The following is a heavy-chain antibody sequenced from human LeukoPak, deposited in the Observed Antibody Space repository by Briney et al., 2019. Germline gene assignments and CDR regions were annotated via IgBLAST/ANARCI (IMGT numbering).Heavy chain of an antibody. V-gene: IGHV3-48*03. Sequence: GGSLRLSCAASGFTLSAYEMNWVRQAPGKGLEWVSCISVPSTYYADSVKGRFTISTDSAKNSLYLQMNSLRAEDTALYYCASRRVAVPSTRAFDYWGQGTLVTVSS. CDR3: ASRRVAVPSTRAFDY. J-gene: IGHJ4*02. CDR1: GFTLSAYE. D-gene: IGHD5/OR15-5a*01. CDR2: ISVPST.